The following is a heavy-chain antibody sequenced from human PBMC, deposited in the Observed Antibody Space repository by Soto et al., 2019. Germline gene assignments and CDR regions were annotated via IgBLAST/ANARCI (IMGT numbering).Heavy chain of an antibody. D-gene: IGHD3-22*01. CDR2: ISSSSSYI. Sequence: PGGSLRLSCAASGFTFSSYSMNWVRQAPGKGLEWVSSISSSSSYIYYADSVKGRFTISRDNAKNSLYLQMNSLRAEDTAVYYCARDSPTYYYDSSGFDYWGQGTLVTVSS. CDR1: GFTFSSYS. J-gene: IGHJ4*02. CDR3: ARDSPTYYYDSSGFDY. V-gene: IGHV3-21*01.